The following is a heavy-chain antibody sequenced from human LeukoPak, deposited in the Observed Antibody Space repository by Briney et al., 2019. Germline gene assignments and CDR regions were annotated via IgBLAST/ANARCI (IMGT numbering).Heavy chain of an antibody. CDR1: GFTFGDDA. CDR3: SRGLHDYGDSNYYFDQ. V-gene: IGHV3-49*03. J-gene: IGHJ4*02. CDR2: IRKKGYGETT. D-gene: IGHD4-17*01. Sequence: GGSLRLSCTASGFTFGDDAWSWFRQAPGKGLEWLCFIRKKGYGETTDYAASVRGRFTISRDDAKSIAYLQMNSLKTEDTALYYCSRGLHDYGDSNYYFDQWGRGTLVTVSS.